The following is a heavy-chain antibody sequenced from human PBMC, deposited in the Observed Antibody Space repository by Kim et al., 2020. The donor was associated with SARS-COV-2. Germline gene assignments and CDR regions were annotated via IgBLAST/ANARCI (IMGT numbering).Heavy chain of an antibody. J-gene: IGHJ3*01. CDR2: INRDGCST. Sequence: GGSLRLSCDASGFPFSSYWIHWVRQAAGEGLLWVSRINRDGCSTSHADAVRGRFTISRDNARNTVYLHMNSLRDDDTAVYFCTRATTRSFDVWGQGRMVTVSS. CDR3: TRATTRSFDV. D-gene: IGHD4-17*01. V-gene: IGHV3-74*01. CDR1: GFPFSSYW.